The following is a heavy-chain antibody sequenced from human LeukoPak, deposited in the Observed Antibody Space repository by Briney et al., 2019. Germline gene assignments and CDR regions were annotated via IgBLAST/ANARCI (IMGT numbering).Heavy chain of an antibody. CDR2: VYPGDSDT. D-gene: IGHD1-14*01. V-gene: IGHV5-51*01. Sequence: GESLKISCKGSRYSFTSYWIGWVRQVPGKGLEWIGIVYPGDSDTRYSSSFQGQVTISADKSISTAYLQWRSLKASDTAMYYCALKTIPIIKDPAAFDIWGLGTMVTVSS. CDR3: ALKTIPIIKDPAAFDI. J-gene: IGHJ3*02. CDR1: RYSFTSYW.